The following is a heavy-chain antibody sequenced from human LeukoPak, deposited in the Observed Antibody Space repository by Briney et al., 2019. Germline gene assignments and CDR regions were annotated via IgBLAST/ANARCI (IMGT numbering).Heavy chain of an antibody. V-gene: IGHV1-18*01. CDR1: GYTFTSYG. CDR2: ISAYNGNT. CDR3: ARDGLRYNWNYDAFGY. J-gene: IGHJ4*02. D-gene: IGHD1-7*01. Sequence: GASVKVSCKASGYTFTSYGISWVRQAPGQGLEWMGWISAYNGNTNYAQKLQDRVTMTTDTSTSTAYMELRSLRSDDTAVYYCARDGLRYNWNYDAFGYWGQGTLVTVSS.